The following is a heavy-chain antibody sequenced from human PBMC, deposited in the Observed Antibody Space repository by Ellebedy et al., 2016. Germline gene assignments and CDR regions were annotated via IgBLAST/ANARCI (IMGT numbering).Heavy chain of an antibody. D-gene: IGHD6-13*01. V-gene: IGHV3-23*01. CDR2: VVGSGERT. J-gene: IGHJ4*02. Sequence: LSLTCAASGFTVSSYFMSWVRQAPGKGSEWISAVVGSGERTFYADSVKGRFTISRDNSRNTLYLQMNSLRVEDTALYYCVKGASSGSWVTMEYWGQGTLITVSS. CDR1: GFTVSSYF. CDR3: VKGASSGSWVTMEY.